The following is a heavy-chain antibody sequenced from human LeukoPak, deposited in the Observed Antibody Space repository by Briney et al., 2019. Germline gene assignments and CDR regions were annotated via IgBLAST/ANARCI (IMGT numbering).Heavy chain of an antibody. CDR2: ISSSGSTI. D-gene: IGHD4-11*01. CDR3: ARETTVTTIYYYYYYMDV. J-gene: IGHJ6*03. V-gene: IGHV3-11*04. Sequence: GGSLRLSCAASGFTFSDYYMSWIRQAPGKGLEWVSYISSSGSTIYYADSVKGRFTISRDNAKNSLYLQMNSLRAEDTAVYYCARETTVTTIYYYYYYMDVWGKGTTATVSS. CDR1: GFTFSDYY.